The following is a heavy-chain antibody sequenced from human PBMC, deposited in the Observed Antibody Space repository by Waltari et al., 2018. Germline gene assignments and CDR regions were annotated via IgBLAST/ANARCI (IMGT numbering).Heavy chain of an antibody. CDR1: GYILSIHD. Sequence: QAQLVQSGPEGKKPGASGSVSCKASGYILSIHDINRVRQATGQALEWMGWMNPNSGNTGYAQKFQGRVTMTRNTSISTAYMELSSLRSEDTAVYYCARGLKTTIFGVVIGGVWFDPWGQGTLVTVSS. CDR3: ARGLKTTIFGVVIGGVWFDP. CDR2: MNPNSGNT. D-gene: IGHD3-3*01. V-gene: IGHV1-8*01. J-gene: IGHJ5*02.